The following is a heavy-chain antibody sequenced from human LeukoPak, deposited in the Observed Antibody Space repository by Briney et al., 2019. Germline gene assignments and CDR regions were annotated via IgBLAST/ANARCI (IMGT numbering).Heavy chain of an antibody. J-gene: IGHJ6*02. CDR3: ARDRRTYSSIWGASFYYGMDV. CDR1: GFTFSSYW. V-gene: IGHV3-7*04. CDR2: IKQDGSER. Sequence: GGCLRLSCAASGFTFSSYWMIWVRQAPGKGLEWVANIKQDGSERYYVDSVKGRFTISRDNAKNSLYLQMNSLRAEDTAVYYCARDRRTYSSIWGASFYYGMDVWGQGTTVTVSS. D-gene: IGHD6-13*01.